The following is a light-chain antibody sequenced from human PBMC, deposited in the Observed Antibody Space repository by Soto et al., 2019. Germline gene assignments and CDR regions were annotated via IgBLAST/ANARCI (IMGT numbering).Light chain of an antibody. J-gene: IGKJ5*01. CDR1: QSISSY. Sequence: DIQMTQSPSSLSASVGDRVTITCRASQSISSYLNWYLQKPGKAPQLPIYAASSLKSGVPSRFSGSGSGTDFTLTISSLQPEDFATYYCQRSYSTPITFGQGTRLEI. CDR2: AAS. V-gene: IGKV1-39*01. CDR3: QRSYSTPIT.